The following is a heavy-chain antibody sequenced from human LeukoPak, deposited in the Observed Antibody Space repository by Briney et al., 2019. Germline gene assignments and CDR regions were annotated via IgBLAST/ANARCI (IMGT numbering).Heavy chain of an antibody. V-gene: IGHV1-46*01. Sequence: GASVKVSCKASGYTFTSYYMHWVRQAPGQGLEWMGIINPSGGSTSYAQKFQGRVTMTRDTSTSTVYMELSSLRSEDTAVYYCARVDTVYSGSSEWDFDYWGQGTLVTVSS. J-gene: IGHJ4*02. CDR3: ARVDTVYSGSSEWDFDY. CDR2: INPSGGST. D-gene: IGHD6-6*01. CDR1: GYTFTSYY.